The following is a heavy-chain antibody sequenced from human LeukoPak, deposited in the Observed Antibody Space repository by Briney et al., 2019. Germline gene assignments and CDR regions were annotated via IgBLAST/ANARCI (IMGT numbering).Heavy chain of an antibody. CDR1: GFTFSNYW. CDR3: ARDPFRDGYSPHYFDY. V-gene: IGHV3-7*01. D-gene: IGHD5-24*01. Sequence: PGGSLRLSCAASGFTFSNYWMTWVRQAPGKGLEWVANIKQDGSEKYYVDSVKGRFTISRDNTKNSLYLQMNSLRAEDTAVYYCARDPFRDGYSPHYFDYWGQGTLVTVSS. J-gene: IGHJ4*02. CDR2: IKQDGSEK.